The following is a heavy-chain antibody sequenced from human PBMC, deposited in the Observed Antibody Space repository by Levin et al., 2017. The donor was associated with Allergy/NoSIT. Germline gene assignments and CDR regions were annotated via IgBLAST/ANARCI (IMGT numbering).Heavy chain of an antibody. D-gene: IGHD4-17*01. J-gene: IGHJ4*02. CDR2: IYYNGRT. CDR1: GGSISSGAYF. V-gene: IGHV4-30-4*01. CDR3: ARYGDYVGGY. Sequence: SETLSLTCTVSGGSISSGAYFWSWIRQPPGKGLEWIGHIYYNGRTSYNPSLKSRLTISVDTSKNQFSLRQSSVTAADTAVYYCARYGDYVGGYWGQGTLVTVSS.